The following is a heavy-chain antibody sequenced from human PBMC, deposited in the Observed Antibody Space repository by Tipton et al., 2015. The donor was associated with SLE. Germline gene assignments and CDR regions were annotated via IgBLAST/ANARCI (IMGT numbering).Heavy chain of an antibody. J-gene: IGHJ4*02. Sequence: GSLRLSCVASGFTFRDYNMNWVRQAPGKGLEWLSSISSSSNYIFYADSVKGRFTISRDNAKKSLYLQMNSLRVEGTGVYYCARDAGSGPIYFDDWGQGTLVTVSS. CDR2: ISSSSNYI. CDR1: GFTFRDYN. V-gene: IGHV3-21*01. CDR3: ARDAGSGPIYFDD. D-gene: IGHD2-15*01.